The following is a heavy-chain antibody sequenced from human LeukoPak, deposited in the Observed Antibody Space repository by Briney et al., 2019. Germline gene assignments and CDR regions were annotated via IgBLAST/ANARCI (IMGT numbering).Heavy chain of an antibody. Sequence: PGRSLRLSCAASGFTFDDYAMHWVRQAPGKGLEWVSSISWNSVTTGYADSVKGRFTISRDNAKNSLYLQMNSLRAEDTAVYYCARDGVVDYYDSSGYPDDAFDIWGQGTMVTVSS. J-gene: IGHJ3*02. V-gene: IGHV3-9*01. CDR2: ISWNSVTT. CDR3: ARDGVVDYYDSSGYPDDAFDI. CDR1: GFTFDDYA. D-gene: IGHD3-22*01.